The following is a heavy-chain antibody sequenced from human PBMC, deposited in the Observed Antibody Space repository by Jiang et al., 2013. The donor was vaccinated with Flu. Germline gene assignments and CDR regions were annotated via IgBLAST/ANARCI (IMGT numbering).Heavy chain of an antibody. CDR1: GFTFSSYG. Sequence: VQLVESGGGVVQPGRSLRLSCAASGFTFSSYGMHWVRQAPGKGLEWVAVIWHDGSNKYYADSVKGRFTISRDNSKNTLYLQMNSLRAEDTAVYYCARVYYDRSAYYFEPYGMDVWGQGTTVTVSS. CDR3: ARVYYDRSAYYFEPYGMDV. CDR2: IWHDGSNK. J-gene: IGHJ6*02. V-gene: IGHV3-33*08. D-gene: IGHD3-22*01.